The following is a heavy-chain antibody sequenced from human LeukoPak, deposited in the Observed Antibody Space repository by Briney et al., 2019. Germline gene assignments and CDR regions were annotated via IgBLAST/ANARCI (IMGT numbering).Heavy chain of an antibody. CDR2: ISSDAT. V-gene: IGHV3-23*01. D-gene: IGHD3-3*01. CDR1: GFTFSRYA. CDR3: AKSRSGYPRVDGFDM. Sequence: GGSLRLSCAASGFTFSRYAMMWLRQAPGKGLEWVSAISSDATLYAGSVKGRFTISRDNSKSTLYLQMNSLRAEDTALYYCAKSRSGYPRVDGFDMWGQGTMVTVSS. J-gene: IGHJ3*02.